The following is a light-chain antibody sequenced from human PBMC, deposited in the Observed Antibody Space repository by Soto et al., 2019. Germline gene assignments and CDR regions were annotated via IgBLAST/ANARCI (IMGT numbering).Light chain of an antibody. V-gene: IGKV1-9*01. Sequence: DIQLTQSPSFLSASVGDRVSITCRSSQGIRNYLAWYQQKPGKAPKLLIYAASTLQSGSPSRFSGSGSGTEFTLTISSLQPEDFAAYYCQHLGAFGPGTKVDIK. CDR3: QHLGA. CDR1: QGIRNY. J-gene: IGKJ3*01. CDR2: AAS.